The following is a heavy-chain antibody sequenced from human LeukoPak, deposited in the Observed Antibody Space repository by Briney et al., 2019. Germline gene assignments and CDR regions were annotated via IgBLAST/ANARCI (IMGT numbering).Heavy chain of an antibody. CDR2: IYHTGST. CDR1: GYSITSGYY. Sequence: SSETLSLTCTVSGYSITSGYYWGWFRQPPGEGLEWIASIYHTGSTYYNPSLKSRVTISVDTSKNQFSLKLSSVTAADTAVYYCARGTVGTFDYWGQGTLVTVSS. CDR3: ARGTVGTFDY. J-gene: IGHJ4*02. D-gene: IGHD2-15*01. V-gene: IGHV4-38-2*02.